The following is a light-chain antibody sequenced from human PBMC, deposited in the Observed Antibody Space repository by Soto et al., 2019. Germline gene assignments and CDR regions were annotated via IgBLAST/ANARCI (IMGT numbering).Light chain of an antibody. J-gene: IGKJ2*01. CDR1: QSVISQ. Sequence: EIVMTQSPATLSVSPGERATLSCRASQSVISQLAWYHQRPGQAPRLLIYGASTRARGIPARFGGSGSGTEFSLTISSLQSEDFAVFYCRQYKDWPYTFGQGTKLEIK. V-gene: IGKV3-15*01. CDR3: RQYKDWPYT. CDR2: GAS.